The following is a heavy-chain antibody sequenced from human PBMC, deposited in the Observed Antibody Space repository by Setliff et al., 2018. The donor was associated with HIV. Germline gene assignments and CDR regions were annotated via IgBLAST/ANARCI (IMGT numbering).Heavy chain of an antibody. V-gene: IGHV3-7*01. CDR3: ARGGYSSGLEY. D-gene: IGHD6-19*01. Sequence: PGGSLRLSCAASGFSFGSNWMSWVRQAPGKGLEWVANIKQDGSDKYYVDSVKGRFIISRDNAKNLLSLQMNSLRAEDTAVYYCARGGYSSGLEYWGQGTLVTVSS. CDR2: IKQDGSDK. J-gene: IGHJ4*02. CDR1: GFSFGSNW.